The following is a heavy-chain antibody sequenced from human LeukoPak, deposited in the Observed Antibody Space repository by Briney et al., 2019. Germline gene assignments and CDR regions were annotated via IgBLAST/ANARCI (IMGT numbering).Heavy chain of an antibody. CDR3: ARHYYDSSGYRRDYYFDY. CDR2: IYYSGTT. V-gene: IGHV4-39*01. D-gene: IGHD3-22*01. J-gene: IGHJ4*02. Sequence: PSETLSLTCTVSGGSISSSSYYWGWIRQPPGKGLEWIGSIYYSGTTYYNPSPKSRITISVDTSKNQFSLKLSSVTAADTAVYYCARHYYDSSGYRRDYYFDYWGQGTLVTVSS. CDR1: GGSISSSSYY.